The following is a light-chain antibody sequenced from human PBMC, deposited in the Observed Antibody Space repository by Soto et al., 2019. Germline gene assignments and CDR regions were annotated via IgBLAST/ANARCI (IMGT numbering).Light chain of an antibody. CDR2: KTS. Sequence: DIQMTQSPSTLSASVGDRVTITCRASQSISSWLAWYQQKPGKAPTLMIYKTSGLESGVPSRFSGSGSGTEFTLTISSLQPDDFATYYCQQYNTYPWTFGQGTKVEIK. CDR1: QSISSW. V-gene: IGKV1-5*03. J-gene: IGKJ1*01. CDR3: QQYNTYPWT.